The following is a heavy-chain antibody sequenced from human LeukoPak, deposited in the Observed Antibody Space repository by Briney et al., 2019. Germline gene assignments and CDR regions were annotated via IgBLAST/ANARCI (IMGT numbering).Heavy chain of an antibody. J-gene: IGHJ4*02. CDR2: TYYRSKWYN. Sequence: SQTLSLTCAISADSVSSNSAAWNWIRQSPSRGLEWLGRTYYRSKWYNDYAVSVKSRITINPDTSKNQFSLQLNSVTPEDTAVYYCARAQNVYDSSGYYSDFDYWGQGTLVTVSS. V-gene: IGHV6-1*01. CDR1: ADSVSSNSAA. D-gene: IGHD3-22*01. CDR3: ARAQNVYDSSGYYSDFDY.